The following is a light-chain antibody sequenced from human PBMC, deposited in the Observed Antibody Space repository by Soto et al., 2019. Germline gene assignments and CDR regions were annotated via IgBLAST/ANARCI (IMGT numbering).Light chain of an antibody. CDR1: QSIDNW. V-gene: IGKV1-5*03. Sequence: DLQMTQSPSTLSASVGDRVIFTCRASQSIDNWLAWYQQKPGKAPKLLIYKASSLESGVSSRFSGSGSGTEFTLTISSLQPDDFATYYCQQYNSSPWTFGQGTKVEIK. J-gene: IGKJ1*01. CDR2: KAS. CDR3: QQYNSSPWT.